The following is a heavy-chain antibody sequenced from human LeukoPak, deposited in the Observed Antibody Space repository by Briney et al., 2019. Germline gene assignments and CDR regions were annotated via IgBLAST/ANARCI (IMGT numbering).Heavy chain of an antibody. CDR1: GFTFSSYG. V-gene: IGHV3-33*06. D-gene: IGHD2-21*01. CDR3: AKVGVIPQNYYYYYMDV. CDR2: IWYDGSNK. Sequence: GGSLRLSCAASGFTFSSYGMHWVRQAPGKGLEWVAVIWYDGSNKYYADSVKGRFTISRDNSKNTLYLQMNSLRAEDTAVYYRAKVGVIPQNYYYYYMDVWGKGTTVTVSS. J-gene: IGHJ6*03.